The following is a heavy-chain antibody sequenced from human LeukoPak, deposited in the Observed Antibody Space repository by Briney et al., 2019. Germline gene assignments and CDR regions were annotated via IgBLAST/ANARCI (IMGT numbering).Heavy chain of an antibody. Sequence: GGSLRLSCAACGFTFDDYGMSWVRQAPGKGLEWVSGINWNGGSTGYADSVKGRFTISRDNAKNSLYLQMNSLRAEDTALYYCARDRGNNYDYVWGSYRPYYFDYWGQGTLVTVSS. CDR3: ARDRGNNYDYVWGSYRPYYFDY. J-gene: IGHJ4*02. V-gene: IGHV3-20*04. CDR1: GFTFDDYG. CDR2: INWNGGST. D-gene: IGHD3-16*02.